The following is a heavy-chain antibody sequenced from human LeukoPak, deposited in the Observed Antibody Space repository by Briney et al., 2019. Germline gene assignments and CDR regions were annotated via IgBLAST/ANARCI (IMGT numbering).Heavy chain of an antibody. CDR3: ARARSGIAVAGTIDY. V-gene: IGHV4-59*01. D-gene: IGHD6-19*01. CDR1: GGSISSYY. Sequence: PSETLSLTCTVSGGSISSYYWSWIRQPPGKGLEWIGYIYYSGSTNYNPSLKSRVTISVDTSKNQFSLKLSSVTAADTAVYYCARARSGIAVAGTIDYWGQGTLVTVSS. J-gene: IGHJ4*02. CDR2: IYYSGST.